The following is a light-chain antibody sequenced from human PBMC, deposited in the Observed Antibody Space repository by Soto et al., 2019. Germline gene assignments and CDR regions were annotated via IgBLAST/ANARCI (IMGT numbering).Light chain of an antibody. V-gene: IGLV1-51*01. CDR3: GTWDASLSAGV. CDR1: SSNIETNP. CDR2: NDD. J-gene: IGLJ2*01. Sequence: HSALTQPPSVSAAPGQKVTISCSGSSSNIETNPVSWYRHLPGTVPKLLIHNDDKRPSGIPDRFSGSKSGTSATLGITGLQTGDEADYYCGTWDASLSAGVFGGGTKVTVL.